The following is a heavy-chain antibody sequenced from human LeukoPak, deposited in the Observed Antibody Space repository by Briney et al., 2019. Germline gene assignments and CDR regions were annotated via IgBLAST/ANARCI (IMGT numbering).Heavy chain of an antibody. Sequence: GGSLRLSCAASGFTFSSHGMHWVRQAPGKGLEWVEVIWYDGSNKYYADSVKGRFTISRDNSKNTLYLQMNSLRAEDTAVYYCARGNHYYDILTGLDYWGQGTLVTVSS. CDR3: ARGNHYYDILTGLDY. D-gene: IGHD3-9*01. J-gene: IGHJ4*02. CDR1: GFTFSSHG. V-gene: IGHV3-33*01. CDR2: IWYDGSNK.